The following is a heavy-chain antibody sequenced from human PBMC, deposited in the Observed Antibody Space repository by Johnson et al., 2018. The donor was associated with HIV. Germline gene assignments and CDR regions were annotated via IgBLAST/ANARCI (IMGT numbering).Heavy chain of an antibody. V-gene: IGHV3-30-3*01. D-gene: IGHD5-18*01. CDR1: GFTFSNYA. CDR3: ARDPHADTAMADAFDI. CDR2: ISYDGSNK. Sequence: VQLVESGGGVVQPGRSLRLSCAASGFTFSNYAMHWVRQAPGKGLEWVALISYDGSNKYHADSVKGRFTISRDNAKNSLYLQMNSLRAEDTALYYCARDPHADTAMADAFDIWGQGTMVTVSS. J-gene: IGHJ3*02.